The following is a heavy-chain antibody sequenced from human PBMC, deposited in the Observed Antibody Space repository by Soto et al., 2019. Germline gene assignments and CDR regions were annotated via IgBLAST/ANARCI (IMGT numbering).Heavy chain of an antibody. J-gene: IGHJ6*02. CDR1: GASTSSYY. D-gene: IGHD5-12*01. CDR2: IYTSGST. Sequence: PETLSLTCPVSGASTSSYYWSWIRQPAGEGLEWFGRIYTSGSTNYNPSLKSRVTMSVDTSKTQFSLMLSFVTAADTAVYYCARRYSGYYSSYCGMDVWGQGTTVTVSS. V-gene: IGHV4-4*07. CDR3: ARRYSGYYSSYCGMDV.